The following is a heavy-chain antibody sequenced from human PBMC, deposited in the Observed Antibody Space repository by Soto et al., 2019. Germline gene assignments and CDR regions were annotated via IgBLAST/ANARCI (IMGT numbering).Heavy chain of an antibody. CDR3: THSRLPSTITTSAEYFQH. V-gene: IGHV2-5*02. CDR1: GFSLSTSGVG. Sequence: QITLKESGPTLVKPTQTLTLTCTFSGFSLSTSGVGVGWIRQPPGKALEWLALIYWDDDKRYSPSLKNRLTTTKNTSKNQVVLTMTNMYPVDTATYYSTHSRLPSTITTSAEYFQHWSQGTLVTVSS. CDR2: IYWDDDK. J-gene: IGHJ1*01. D-gene: IGHD4-4*01.